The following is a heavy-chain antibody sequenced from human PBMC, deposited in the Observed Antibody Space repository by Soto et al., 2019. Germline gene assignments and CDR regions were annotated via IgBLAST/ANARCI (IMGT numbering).Heavy chain of an antibody. Sequence: ASVKVSCKASGYTFTSYAMHWVRQAPGQRLEWMGWINAGNGNTKYSQKFQGRVTITRGTSASTAYMELSSLRSEDTAVYYCARAGYFYDYVWGSYRTGPSYYYYGMDVWGQGTKVTVSS. D-gene: IGHD3-16*02. CDR1: GYTFTSYA. J-gene: IGHJ6*02. CDR2: INAGNGNT. CDR3: ARAGYFYDYVWGSYRTGPSYYYYGMDV. V-gene: IGHV1-3*01.